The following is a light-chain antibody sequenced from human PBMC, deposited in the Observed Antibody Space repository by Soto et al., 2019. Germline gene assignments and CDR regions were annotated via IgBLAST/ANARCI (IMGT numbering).Light chain of an antibody. CDR1: QGIGTW. CDR2: EAT. J-gene: IGKJ5*01. V-gene: IGKV1D-12*01. Sequence: DVQVTQSPSFVSASVGDRVTITCRASQGIGTWLAWYQQKPGKAPSLLIYEATDLQSGVPSRFSGSGLGTHFSLTIFSLQPEDFATYYCQQTNSFPITFGQGTRLEI. CDR3: QQTNSFPIT.